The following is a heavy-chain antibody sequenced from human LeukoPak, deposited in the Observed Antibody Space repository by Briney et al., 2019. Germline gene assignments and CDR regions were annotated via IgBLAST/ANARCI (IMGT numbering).Heavy chain of an antibody. CDR2: IHYSGTT. D-gene: IGHD3-22*01. CDR1: GGSISSSSYY. J-gene: IGHJ4*02. V-gene: IGHV4-39*07. Sequence: PSETLSLTCTVSGGSISSSSYYWGWIRQPPGKGLEWIGSIHYSGTTYYNPSLKSRVTISVDTSKNQFSLKLSSVTAADTAVYFCAREGGDSSGYYHDSWGQGTLVTVSS. CDR3: AREGGDSSGYYHDS.